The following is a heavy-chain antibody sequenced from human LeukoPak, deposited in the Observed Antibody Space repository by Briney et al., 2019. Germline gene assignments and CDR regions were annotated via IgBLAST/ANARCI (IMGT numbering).Heavy chain of an antibody. V-gene: IGHV3-21*01. Sequence: PGGSLRLSCAASGFTFSSYSMNWVRQAPGKGLEWVSSISSSSSYIYYADSVKGRFTISRDNAKNSLYLQMNSLRAEDTAVYYCASTYSSSYNWFDPWGQGTLVTVSS. CDR1: GFTFSSYS. J-gene: IGHJ5*02. CDR2: ISSSSSYI. CDR3: ASTYSSSYNWFDP. D-gene: IGHD6-13*01.